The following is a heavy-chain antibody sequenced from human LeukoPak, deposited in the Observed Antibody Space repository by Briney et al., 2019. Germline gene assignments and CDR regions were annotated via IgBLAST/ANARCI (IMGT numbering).Heavy chain of an antibody. D-gene: IGHD5-12*01. J-gene: IGHJ6*04. CDR1: GYTFTSYG. CDR3: ARDLSGYDYLDV. CDR2: ISAYNGNT. Sequence: ASVKVSCKASGYTFTSYGISWVRQATGQGLEWMGWISAYNGNTNYAQKLQGRVTMTTDTSTSTAYMELRSLRSDDTAVYYCARDLSGYDYLDVWGKGTTVTVSS. V-gene: IGHV1-18*01.